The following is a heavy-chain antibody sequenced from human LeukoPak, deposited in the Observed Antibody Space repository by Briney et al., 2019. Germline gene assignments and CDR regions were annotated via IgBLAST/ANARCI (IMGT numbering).Heavy chain of an antibody. V-gene: IGHV1-2*02. CDR1: GYRFTDYY. Sequence: ASVKVSCKASGYRFTDYYVHWVRQAPGQGLQWMGWINPNSGGTYSAQHFQGRVTMTRDTSINTAYMEVSSLRSDDTAVYYCARPRGYSGYDRDGAFDIWGQGTMVTVSS. CDR3: ARPRGYSGYDRDGAFDI. J-gene: IGHJ3*02. CDR2: INPNSGGT. D-gene: IGHD5-12*01.